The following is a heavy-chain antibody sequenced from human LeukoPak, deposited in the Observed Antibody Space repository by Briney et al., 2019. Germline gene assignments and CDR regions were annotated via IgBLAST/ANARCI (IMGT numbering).Heavy chain of an antibody. Sequence: ASVKVSFKASGYTLTSYLIHWVRQAPGQGLEWMGIINPSGGSTSYAQKFQGRVTMTRDTSTSTVYMELSSLRSEDTAVYYCARDQDWNYAFDIWGQGTMVTVSS. CDR3: ARDQDWNYAFDI. CDR2: INPSGGST. V-gene: IGHV1-46*01. J-gene: IGHJ3*02. D-gene: IGHD1-7*01. CDR1: GYTLTSYL.